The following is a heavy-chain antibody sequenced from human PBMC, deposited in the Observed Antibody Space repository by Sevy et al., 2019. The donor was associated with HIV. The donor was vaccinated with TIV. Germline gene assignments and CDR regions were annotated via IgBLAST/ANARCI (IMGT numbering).Heavy chain of an antibody. V-gene: IGHV4-39*01. CDR3: ARLRGGYGNGWFYYYMDV. CDR1: GGSIRRGDYF. D-gene: IGHD3-10*01. Sequence: SETLSLTCSVTGGSIRRGDYFWGWIRQSPGKELEWIGSITDSGSTYYNPSLKSRVTMSVDTSKNQFSLKLSSVTAADTAVHYCARLRGGYGNGWFYYYMDVWGKGTTVTVSS. J-gene: IGHJ6*03. CDR2: ITDSGST.